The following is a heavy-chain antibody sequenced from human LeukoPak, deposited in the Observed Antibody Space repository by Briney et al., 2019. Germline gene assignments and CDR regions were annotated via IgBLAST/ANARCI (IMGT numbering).Heavy chain of an antibody. CDR2: IIPIFGTA. CDR3: ASTKGGYYYYMDV. J-gene: IGHJ6*03. CDR1: GGTSSSYA. V-gene: IGHV1-69*05. Sequence: SVKVSCKASGGTSSSYAISWVRQAPGQGLEWMGGIIPIFGTANYAQKFRGRVTITTDESTSTAYMELSSLRSEDTAVYYCASTKGGYYYYMDVWGKGTTVTVSS.